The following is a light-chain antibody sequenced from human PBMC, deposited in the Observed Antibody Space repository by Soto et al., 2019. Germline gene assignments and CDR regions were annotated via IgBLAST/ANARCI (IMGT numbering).Light chain of an antibody. CDR2: AAS. V-gene: IGKV1-39*01. CDR3: QQSYSTHFT. Sequence: DIPMTQSPSYLSASVGDRVTITCRASQSISSYLNWYQQKPGKAPKLLIYAASSLRSGVPSRFSGSGSATDFTLTISSLQPEDFATYYCQQSYSTHFTFGPGTKVDIK. J-gene: IGKJ3*01. CDR1: QSISSY.